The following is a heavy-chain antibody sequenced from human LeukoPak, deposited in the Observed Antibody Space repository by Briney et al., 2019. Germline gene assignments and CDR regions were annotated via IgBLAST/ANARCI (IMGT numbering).Heavy chain of an antibody. CDR2: IRYDGSNK. J-gene: IGHJ5*02. CDR1: GFTFSSYG. Sequence: GGSLRLSCAASGFTFSSYGMHWVRQAPGKGLEWVAFIRYDGSNKYYADSVKGRFTISRDNSKNTLYLQMNSLRAEDTAVYYCAKDPHYGDYVNWFDPWGQGTLVTVSS. V-gene: IGHV3-30*02. CDR3: AKDPHYGDYVNWFDP. D-gene: IGHD4-17*01.